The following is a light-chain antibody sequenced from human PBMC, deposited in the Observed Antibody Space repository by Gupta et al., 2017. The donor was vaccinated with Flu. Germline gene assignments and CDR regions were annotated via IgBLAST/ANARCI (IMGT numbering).Light chain of an antibody. Sequence: GETTVSWYQKKSGQAPLLVVYQDDRRPSGVPERFSGSNSGDTATLTISGTQETDEADYYCQAWDTNVVVVVGGGTKLTVL. J-gene: IGLJ2*01. CDR1: GETT. V-gene: IGLV3-1*01. CDR3: QAWDTNVVVV. CDR2: QDD.